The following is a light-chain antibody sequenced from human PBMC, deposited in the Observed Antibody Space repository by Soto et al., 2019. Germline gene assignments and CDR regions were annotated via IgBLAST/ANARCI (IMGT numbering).Light chain of an antibody. Sequence: QSALTQPPSASGSPGQSVTISCTGTSNDVGGYNYVSWYQQHPGKAPKLMIYEVSKRPSGVPDRFSGSKSGNTASLTVSGLQAEDEADYYCSSYAGSNNLGVFGGGTKVTVL. CDR2: EVS. CDR3: SSYAGSNNLGV. CDR1: SNDVGGYNY. V-gene: IGLV2-8*01. J-gene: IGLJ2*01.